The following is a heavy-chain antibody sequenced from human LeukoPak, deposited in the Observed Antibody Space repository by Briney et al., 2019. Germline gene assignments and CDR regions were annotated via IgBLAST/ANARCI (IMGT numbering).Heavy chain of an antibody. D-gene: IGHD3-22*01. Sequence: GGSLRLSCAASGFTFSSYAMHWVRQAPGKGLEWVAVISYDGGNKYYADSVKGRFTISRDNSKNTLYLQMNSLRAEDTAMYYCARGYYYDSSGSPPRDYWGQGTLVTVSS. CDR3: ARGYYYDSSGSPPRDY. V-gene: IGHV3-30*04. J-gene: IGHJ4*02. CDR2: ISYDGGNK. CDR1: GFTFSSYA.